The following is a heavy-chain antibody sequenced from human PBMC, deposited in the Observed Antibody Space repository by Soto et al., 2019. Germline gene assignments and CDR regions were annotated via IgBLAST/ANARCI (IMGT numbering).Heavy chain of an antibody. CDR2: IYYSGST. CDR3: ARALRVVVRVGAFDI. D-gene: IGHD2-21*01. V-gene: IGHV4-39*01. J-gene: IGHJ3*02. CDR1: GGSISSSSYY. Sequence: SETLSLTCTVSGGSISSSSYYWGWIRQPPGKGLEWIGSIYYSGSTYYNPSLKSRVTISVDTSKNQFSLKLSSVTAADTAVYYCARALRVVVRVGAFDIWGQGTMVTVSS.